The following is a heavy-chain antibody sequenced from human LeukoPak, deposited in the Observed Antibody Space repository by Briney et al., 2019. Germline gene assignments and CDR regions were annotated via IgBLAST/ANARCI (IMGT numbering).Heavy chain of an antibody. CDR3: AKGPFRIAAAGFDY. Sequence: GGSLRLSCAASGFTFDDYGMSWVRQAPGKGLEWVSGINWNGGSTGYADSVKGRFTISRDNAKNSLYLQMNSLRAEDTALYYCAKGPFRIAAAGFDYWGQGTLVTVSS. CDR2: INWNGGST. J-gene: IGHJ4*02. V-gene: IGHV3-20*04. CDR1: GFTFDDYG. D-gene: IGHD6-13*01.